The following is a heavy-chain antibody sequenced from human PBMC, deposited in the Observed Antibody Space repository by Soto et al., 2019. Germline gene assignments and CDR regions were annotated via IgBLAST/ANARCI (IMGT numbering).Heavy chain of an antibody. CDR1: GYTFTSYG. D-gene: IGHD3-10*01. J-gene: IGHJ4*02. Sequence: QVQLVQSGAEVKKPGASVKVSCKASGYTFTSYGISWVRQAPGQGLEWMGWISAYNGNTNYAQKLQGRVIMTRDTSTSTAYMELGSLRSDDTAVYYCARDHGSGKILGPWEDYWGQGTLVTVS. CDR3: ARDHGSGKILGPWEDY. CDR2: ISAYNGNT. V-gene: IGHV1-18*01.